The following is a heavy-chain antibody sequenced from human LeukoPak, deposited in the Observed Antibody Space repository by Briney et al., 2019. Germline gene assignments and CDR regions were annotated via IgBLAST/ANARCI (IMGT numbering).Heavy chain of an antibody. V-gene: IGHV3-23*01. CDR1: GFTFSSYA. CDR2: ISGGGGST. J-gene: IGHJ6*02. D-gene: IGHD6-19*01. Sequence: GGSLRLSCAASGFTFSSYAMSWVRQAPGKGLEWVSAISGGGGSTNYADSVKGRFTISTDTSNNTQYLQLTSLTAEDTAVYYCAKDGAVAGTNYYYGMDVWGQGTTVTVSS. CDR3: AKDGAVAGTNYYYGMDV.